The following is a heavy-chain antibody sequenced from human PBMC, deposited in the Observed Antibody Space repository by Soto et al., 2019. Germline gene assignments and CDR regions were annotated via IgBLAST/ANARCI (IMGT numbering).Heavy chain of an antibody. D-gene: IGHD3-3*01. J-gene: IGHJ3*02. Sequence: ASVKVSCKASGYTFTSYAMHWVRQAPGQRLEWMGWINAGNGNTKYSQKFQGRVTITRDTSASTAYMELSSLRSEDTAVYYCARGIRFLDVFDIWSQGTIVIVSS. V-gene: IGHV1-3*01. CDR2: INAGNGNT. CDR1: GYTFTSYA. CDR3: ARGIRFLDVFDI.